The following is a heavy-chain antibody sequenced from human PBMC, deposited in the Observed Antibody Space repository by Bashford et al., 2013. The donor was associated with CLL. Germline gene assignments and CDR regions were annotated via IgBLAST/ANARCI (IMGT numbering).Heavy chain of an antibody. V-gene: IGHV4-34*01. CDR2: VNHSGST. CDR3: ARGPMIVVVINPGEPYYYYYYGMDV. Sequence: SETLSSPALSMVGPSVVTTGAGSASPQGRGWSGLGKVNHSGSTNYNPSLKSRVTISVDTSKNQFSLKLSSVTAADTAVYYCARGPMIVVVINPGEPYYYYYYGMDVWGQGTTVTVSS. D-gene: IGHD3-22*01. CDR1: VGPSVVTT. J-gene: IGHJ6*02.